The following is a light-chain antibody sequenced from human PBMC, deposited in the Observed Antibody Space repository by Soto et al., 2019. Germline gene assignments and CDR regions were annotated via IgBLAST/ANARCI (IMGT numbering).Light chain of an antibody. CDR3: QQYGSSPYT. V-gene: IGKV3-20*01. J-gene: IGKJ2*01. Sequence: EIVLTQSPGTLSLSPGEGATLSCRASESLGNNYLAWYKQKPGQAPRLLMYGASSRATGIPDRFSGTGSGTDFTLTISRLEPEDFAVYYCQQYGSSPYTFGLGTKVDIK. CDR1: ESLGNNY. CDR2: GAS.